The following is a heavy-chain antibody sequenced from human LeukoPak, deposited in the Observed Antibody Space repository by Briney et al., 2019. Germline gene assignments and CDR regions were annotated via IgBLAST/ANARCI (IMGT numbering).Heavy chain of an antibody. D-gene: IGHD2-2*01. Sequence: ASVKVSCKASGYTFTGYYMHWVRQAPGQRLEWMGWINPNSGGTNYAQKFQGRVTMTRDTSISTAYMELSRLRSDDTAVYYCARDLLRYCSSTSCYRDWFDPWGQGTLVTVSS. V-gene: IGHV1-2*02. J-gene: IGHJ5*02. CDR3: ARDLLRYCSSTSCYRDWFDP. CDR1: GYTFTGYY. CDR2: INPNSGGT.